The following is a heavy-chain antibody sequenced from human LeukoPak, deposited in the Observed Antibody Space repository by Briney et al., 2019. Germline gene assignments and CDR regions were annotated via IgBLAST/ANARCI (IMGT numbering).Heavy chain of an antibody. CDR2: MSGSGGST. Sequence: PGGSLRLSCAASGFTFSNYAMSWVRQAPGKGLEWVSAMSGSGGSTYYADSVKGRFTISRDNSKSTLFLQMNSLRAEDTAVYYCARTYSSAWFSINWFDPWGQGTLVTVSS. V-gene: IGHV3-23*01. CDR3: ARTYSSAWFSINWFDP. D-gene: IGHD6-19*01. J-gene: IGHJ5*02. CDR1: GFTFSNYA.